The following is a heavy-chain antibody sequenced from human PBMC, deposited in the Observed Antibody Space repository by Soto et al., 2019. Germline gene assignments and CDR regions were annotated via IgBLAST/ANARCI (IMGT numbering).Heavy chain of an antibody. CDR1: GYTLTSYG. CDR3: AREGDQDWLPVGWFDP. Sequence: ASVKVSCKAAGYTLTSYGISWVRQAPGQGLEWMGWISAYNGNTNYAQKLQGRVTMTTDTSTSTAYMELRSLRSDDTAVYYCAREGDQDWLPVGWFDPWGQGTLVTVSS. V-gene: IGHV1-18*01. CDR2: ISAYNGNT. D-gene: IGHD3-9*01. J-gene: IGHJ5*02.